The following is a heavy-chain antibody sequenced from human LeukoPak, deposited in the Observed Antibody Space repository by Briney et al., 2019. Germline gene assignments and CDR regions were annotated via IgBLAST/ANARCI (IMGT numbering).Heavy chain of an antibody. CDR3: ARDQMVRGVPPDY. CDR1: GFTFSSYA. V-gene: IGHV3-64*01. Sequence: GGSLRLSCAASGFTFSSYAMHWVRQAPGKGLEYVSAIISNGGSTYYANSVKGRFTISRDNSKNTLYLQMGSLRAEDMAVYYCARDQMVRGVPPDYWGQGTLVTVSS. CDR2: IISNGGST. J-gene: IGHJ4*02. D-gene: IGHD3-10*01.